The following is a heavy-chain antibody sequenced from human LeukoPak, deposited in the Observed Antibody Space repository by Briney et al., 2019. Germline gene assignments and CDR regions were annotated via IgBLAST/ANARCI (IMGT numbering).Heavy chain of an antibody. Sequence: KAGGSLRLSCAASGFTFSSYSMNCGRQAPGQGLEWVSSISSSSSYIYYADSVKGRFTISRDNAKNSLYLQTNSLRAEDTAVYYCARDAIYCSGGSCYDDYWGQGTLVTVSS. V-gene: IGHV3-21*01. CDR2: ISSSSSYI. CDR3: ARDAIYCSGGSCYDDY. CDR1: GFTFSSYS. J-gene: IGHJ4*02. D-gene: IGHD2-15*01.